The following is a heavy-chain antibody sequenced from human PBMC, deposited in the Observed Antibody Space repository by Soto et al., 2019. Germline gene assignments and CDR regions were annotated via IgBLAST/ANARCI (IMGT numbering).Heavy chain of an antibody. CDR3: ATWHEREHAFDV. D-gene: IGHD1-1*01. CDR1: GLTISGKKY. Sequence: DVQLVESGGGLIQPGASLRLSCAAFGLTISGKKYVAWVRQAPGKGLEWVSALYDVDGSFYADSVTGRFTTSSDSSKTTVYLHMNALRPDDTAVYYCATWHEREHAFDVWGQGTTVTISS. CDR2: LYDVDGS. V-gene: IGHV3-53*01. J-gene: IGHJ3*01.